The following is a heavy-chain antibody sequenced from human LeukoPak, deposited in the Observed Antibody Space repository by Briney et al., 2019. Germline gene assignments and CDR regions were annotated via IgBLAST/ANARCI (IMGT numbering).Heavy chain of an antibody. CDR1: GFTFSSYS. Sequence: GGSLRLSCAASGFTFSSYSMNWVRQAEGKGLEWVSSISSRSSYIYYADSVKGRFTISRDNAKNSLYLQMNSLRAEDTAVYYCAREHAIAAAGPKGDWFDPWGQGTLVTVSS. CDR2: ISSRSSYI. V-gene: IGHV3-21*01. J-gene: IGHJ5*02. CDR3: AREHAIAAAGPKGDWFDP. D-gene: IGHD6-13*01.